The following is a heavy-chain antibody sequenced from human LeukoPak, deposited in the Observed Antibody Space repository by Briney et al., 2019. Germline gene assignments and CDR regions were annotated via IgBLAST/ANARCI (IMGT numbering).Heavy chain of an antibody. CDR3: ARDTVVPAATCAFDI. D-gene: IGHD2-2*01. J-gene: IGHJ3*02. CDR2: IYYSGST. V-gene: IGHV4-31*03. Sequence: SETLSLTCTVSGGSISSGGYYWSWIRQHPGKSLEWIGYIYYSGSTYYNPSLKSRVTISVDTSKNQFSLKLSSVTAADTAVYYCARDTVVPAATCAFDIWGQGTMVTVSS. CDR1: GGSISSGGYY.